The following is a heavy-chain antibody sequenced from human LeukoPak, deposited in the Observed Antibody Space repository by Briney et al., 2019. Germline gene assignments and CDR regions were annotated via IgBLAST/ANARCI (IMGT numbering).Heavy chain of an antibody. V-gene: IGHV4-39*01. J-gene: IGHJ4*02. CDR1: GGSISTTTYY. CDR3: ARQGTYGDPFDY. D-gene: IGHD4-17*01. Sequence: SQTLSLTCTVSGGSISTTTYYCARIRQPPGKGLEWIGSIYYSGSTYYNPSLKSRVTLSVDTSKNHFSLKLTSVTATDTAVYYCARQGTYGDPFDYWGQGTLVTVSS. CDR2: IYYSGST.